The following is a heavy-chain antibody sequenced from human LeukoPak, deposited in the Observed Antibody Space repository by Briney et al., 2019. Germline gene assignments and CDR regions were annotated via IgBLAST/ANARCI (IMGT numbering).Heavy chain of an antibody. J-gene: IGHJ3*02. Sequence: ASVKVSCKASGYTFTTYYIHWVRQAPGQGLEWMGIINPSGGSTSYAQKFQGRVTMTRDTSTSTVYMELSSLRSEDTAVYYCARGQYYCDSSGYHDAFDIWGQGTMVTVSS. CDR3: ARGQYYCDSSGYHDAFDI. CDR1: GYTFTTYY. CDR2: INPSGGST. V-gene: IGHV1-46*01. D-gene: IGHD3-22*01.